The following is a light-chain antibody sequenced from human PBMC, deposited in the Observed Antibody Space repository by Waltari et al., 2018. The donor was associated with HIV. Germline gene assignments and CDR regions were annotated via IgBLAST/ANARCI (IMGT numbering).Light chain of an antibody. V-gene: IGKV3-15*01. Sequence: EIIMTQSPDTVSVSPGERATLSCRASQSISSDLAWYQNKPGQAPRLLIYGASDRAADIPARFSGSGAGTAFTLTISSLQPEDFGLYFCQQYNDWPGTFGQGTKVEI. J-gene: IGKJ1*01. CDR1: QSISSD. CDR2: GAS. CDR3: QQYNDWPGT.